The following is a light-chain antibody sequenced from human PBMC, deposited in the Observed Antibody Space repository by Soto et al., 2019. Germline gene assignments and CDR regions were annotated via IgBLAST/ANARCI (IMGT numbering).Light chain of an antibody. J-gene: IGLJ1*01. CDR3: LLSYTGRLYV. Sequence: QAVVTQEPSLTVSPGGTVTLTCGSSTGPVTNGHFPYWFQQKPGQAPRPLIYDTANKHSWTPARFSASLLGDKAALTLSGALPEDEADYYCLLSYTGRLYVFGPGTKVTVL. CDR2: DTA. V-gene: IGLV7-46*01. CDR1: TGPVTNGHF.